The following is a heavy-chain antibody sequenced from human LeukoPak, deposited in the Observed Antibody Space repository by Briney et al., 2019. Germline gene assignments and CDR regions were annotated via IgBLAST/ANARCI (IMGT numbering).Heavy chain of an antibody. CDR2: IGSSGGST. Sequence: GGSLRLSCAASGFTFSSYAMSWVRQAPGKGLEWVSGIGSSGGSTNYADSVKGRFTISRDNSKNTLYLQMNSLRAEDTAVYYCAKDGVPGYSSSWYGLLLNGWGQGTLVTVSS. J-gene: IGHJ4*02. CDR3: AKDGVPGYSSSWYGLLLNG. D-gene: IGHD6-13*01. V-gene: IGHV3-23*01. CDR1: GFTFSSYA.